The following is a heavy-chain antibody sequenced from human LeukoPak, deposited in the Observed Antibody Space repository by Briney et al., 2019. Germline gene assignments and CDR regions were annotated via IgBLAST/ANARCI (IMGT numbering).Heavy chain of an antibody. CDR2: ISSSSSTI. V-gene: IGHV3-48*01. Sequence: PGGSLRLSCAASGFTFSSYSMNWVRQAPGKGLEWVSYISSSSSTIYYADSVKGRFTISRDNAKNSLYLQMSSLRAEDTAVYYCARAQGDDYGDYLVVYYYYYYMDVWGKGTTVTVSS. D-gene: IGHD4-17*01. CDR3: ARAQGDDYGDYLVVYYYYYYMDV. CDR1: GFTFSSYS. J-gene: IGHJ6*03.